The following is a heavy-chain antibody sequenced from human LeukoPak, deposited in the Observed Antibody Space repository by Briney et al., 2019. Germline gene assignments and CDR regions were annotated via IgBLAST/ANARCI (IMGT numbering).Heavy chain of an antibody. CDR1: GGSISSSSYY. CDR3: AREGYYYYMDV. J-gene: IGHJ6*03. CDR2: IHYSGST. V-gene: IGHV4-61*05. Sequence: SETLSLTCTVSGGSISSSSYYWGWIRQPPGKGLEWIGYIHYSGSTHYNPSLKSRVAISVRTSKNQFSLKLSSVTAADTAVYYCAREGYYYYMDVWGKGTTVTISS.